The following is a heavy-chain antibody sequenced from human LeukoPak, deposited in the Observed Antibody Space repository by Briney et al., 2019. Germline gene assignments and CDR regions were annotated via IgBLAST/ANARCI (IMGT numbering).Heavy chain of an antibody. Sequence: GGPLRLSRAPSGFTFRTHWMTGLRHAPGKGLEWVANIEQNGSEKFYVDSVKGRFTISRDNAKNSLYLQMNSLRVEDTAVYYRASDYDWGQGTLVTVSS. CDR1: GFTFRTHW. CDR2: IEQNGSEK. CDR3: ASDYD. J-gene: IGHJ4*02. D-gene: IGHD3-16*01. V-gene: IGHV3-7*04.